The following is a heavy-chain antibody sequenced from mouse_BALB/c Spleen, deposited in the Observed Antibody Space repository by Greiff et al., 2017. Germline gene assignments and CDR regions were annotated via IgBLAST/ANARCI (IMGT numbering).Heavy chain of an antibody. D-gene: IGHD2-4*01. V-gene: IGHV14-3*02. CDR2: IDPANGNT. J-gene: IGHJ4*01. Sequence: EVKVVESGAELVKPGASVKLSCTASGFNIKDTYMHWVKQRPEQGLEWIGRIDPANGNTKYDPKFQGKATITADTSSNTAYLQLSSLTSEDTAVYYCARGGDYDEGDYYAMDYWGQGTSVTVSS. CDR3: ARGGDYDEGDYYAMDY. CDR1: GFNIKDTY.